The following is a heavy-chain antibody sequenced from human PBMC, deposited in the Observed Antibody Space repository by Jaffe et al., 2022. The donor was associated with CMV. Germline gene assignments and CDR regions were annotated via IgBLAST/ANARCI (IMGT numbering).Heavy chain of an antibody. V-gene: IGHV5-51*01. J-gene: IGHJ5*02. CDR1: GYSFTSYW. D-gene: IGHD2-8*01. CDR3: ARHEDCTNGVCYTGWFDP. CDR2: IYPGDSDT. Sequence: EVQLVQSGAEVKKPGESLKISCKGSGYSFTSYWIGWVRQMPGKGLEWMGIIYPGDSDTRYSPSFQGQVTISADKSISTAYLQWSSLKASDTAMYYCARHEDCTNGVCYTGWFDPWGQGTLVTVSS.